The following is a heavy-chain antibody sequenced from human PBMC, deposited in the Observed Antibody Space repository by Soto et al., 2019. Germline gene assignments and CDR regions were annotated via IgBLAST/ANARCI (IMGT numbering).Heavy chain of an antibody. Sequence: QVQLQESGPGLVKPSQTLSLTCTVSGGSISSGGYYWSWIRQHPGKGLEWIGYIYYSGSTYYNQSRKSRVTISVDTSKNQFSLKLSSVTAADTAVYYCARSPTDFWIDAFDIWGQGTMVTVSS. CDR3: ARSPTDFWIDAFDI. J-gene: IGHJ3*02. V-gene: IGHV4-31*03. D-gene: IGHD3-3*01. CDR1: GGSISSGGYY. CDR2: IYYSGST.